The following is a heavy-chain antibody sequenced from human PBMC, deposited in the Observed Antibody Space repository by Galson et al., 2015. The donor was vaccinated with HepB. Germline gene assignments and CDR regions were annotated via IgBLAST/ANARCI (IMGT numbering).Heavy chain of an antibody. V-gene: IGHV4-59*08. J-gene: IGHJ4*02. CDR2: IYFSGGT. Sequence: SETLSLTCSVSGDSIVPYYWSWVRQSPGKEPEWIGYIYFSGGTNYNPSLRGRVTISVDTSNNQFSLRLTSVTAADTAVYYCARLGGNWRFDYWSQGTLVTVSS. CDR1: GDSIVPYY. CDR3: ARLGGNWRFDY. D-gene: IGHD1-20*01.